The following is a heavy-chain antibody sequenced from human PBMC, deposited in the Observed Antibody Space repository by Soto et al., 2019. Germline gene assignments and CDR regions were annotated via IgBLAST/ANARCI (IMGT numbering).Heavy chain of an antibody. CDR2: ISSDGREE. V-gene: IGHV3-30*18. Sequence: QVKLVESGGGVVQPGRSLRLSCVTSGFTFRINAMHWVRQAPGKGLEWVASISSDGREEFYADSVKGQFTISRDNAKNTVYLEISSLRREDTAVYYCAKAASFRIFGLVRYWGQGVPVSVSS. J-gene: IGHJ4*02. CDR1: GFTFRINA. D-gene: IGHD3-3*01. CDR3: AKAASFRIFGLVRY.